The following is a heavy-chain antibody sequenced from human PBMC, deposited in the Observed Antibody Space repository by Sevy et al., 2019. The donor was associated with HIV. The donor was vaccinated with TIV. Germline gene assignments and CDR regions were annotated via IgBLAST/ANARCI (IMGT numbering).Heavy chain of an antibody. J-gene: IGHJ3*02. D-gene: IGHD2-15*01. V-gene: IGHV3-48*03. CDR1: GFTFSSYE. CDR3: AGSSYYAFDI. Sequence: GGSLRLSCAASGFTFSSYEMNWVRQAPGKGLEWVSYISSSGSTIYYADSVKGRFTISRDNAKNSLYLQINSLRAEDTAVYYCAGSSYYAFDIWGQGTMVTVSS. CDR2: ISSSGSTI.